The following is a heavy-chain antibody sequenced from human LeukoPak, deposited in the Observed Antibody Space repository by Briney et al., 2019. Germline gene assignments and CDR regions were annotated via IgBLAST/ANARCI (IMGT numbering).Heavy chain of an antibody. D-gene: IGHD2-15*01. CDR3: ARLISGY. CDR2: IYYSGST. J-gene: IGHJ4*02. V-gene: IGHV4-39*01. CDR1: GGSISSSSYY. Sequence: SETLSLTCTVSGGSISSSSYYWGWIRQPPGKGLEWIGSIYYSGSTYYNPSLKSRVTISVDTSKNQFSLKLSSVTAADTAVYYCARLISGYWGQGTLVTVSS.